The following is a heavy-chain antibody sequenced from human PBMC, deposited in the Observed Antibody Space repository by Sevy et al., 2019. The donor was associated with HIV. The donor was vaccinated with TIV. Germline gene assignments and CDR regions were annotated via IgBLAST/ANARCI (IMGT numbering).Heavy chain of an antibody. D-gene: IGHD2-15*01. CDR3: TRDGGGDYFDY. J-gene: IGHJ4*02. CDR2: ISYDGGKT. CDR1: GFTFRRYA. V-gene: IGHV3-30*04. Sequence: GGSLRLSCAAPGFTFRRYAMHWVRQAPGQGLESVAVISYDGGKTYHADSVKGRFTISRDNSENTLYLQMNSLRAEDTAVYYCTRDGGGDYFDYWGLGTLVTVSS.